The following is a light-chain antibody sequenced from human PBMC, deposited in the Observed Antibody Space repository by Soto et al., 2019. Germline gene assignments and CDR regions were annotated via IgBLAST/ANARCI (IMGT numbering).Light chain of an antibody. Sequence: QSVLTQPASFSGSPGQSITISCTGTISNVGSYKLVSWYQQHPGKAPKLMIFEVNKRPSGVSNRFSGSKSGNTASLTISGLKVEDEADYYCCSSGGSPTYVFGTGTKVTVL. CDR2: EVN. CDR1: ISNVGSYKL. J-gene: IGLJ1*01. CDR3: CSSGGSPTYV. V-gene: IGLV2-23*02.